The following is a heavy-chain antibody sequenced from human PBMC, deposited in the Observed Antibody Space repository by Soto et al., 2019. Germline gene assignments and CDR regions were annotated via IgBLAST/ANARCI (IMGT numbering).Heavy chain of an antibody. Sequence: EVQVLESGGGLVQPGGSLRLSCAASGFTFSNYAMSWVRQAPGKGLEWLSGISGSGGTTYFADSVKGRFTISRDNSKNTLYLQMDRLRAEDTAVYYCARGGRTVTTRGDFDYWGQGTLVTVSS. CDR1: GFTFSNYA. V-gene: IGHV3-23*01. J-gene: IGHJ4*02. CDR3: ARGGRTVTTRGDFDY. CDR2: ISGSGGTT. D-gene: IGHD4-17*01.